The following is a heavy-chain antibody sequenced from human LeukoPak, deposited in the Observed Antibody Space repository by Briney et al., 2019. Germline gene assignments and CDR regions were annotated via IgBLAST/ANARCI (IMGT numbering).Heavy chain of an antibody. J-gene: IGHJ4*02. Sequence: SVKVSCKASGYTFTSYYMHWVRQAPGQGLEWMGRIIPIFGTANYAQKFQGRVTITTDESTSTAYMELSSLRSEDTAVYYCAREIAAAGVAYDYWGQGTPVTVSS. V-gene: IGHV1-69*05. CDR2: IIPIFGTA. CDR1: GYTFTSYY. D-gene: IGHD6-13*01. CDR3: AREIAAAGVAYDY.